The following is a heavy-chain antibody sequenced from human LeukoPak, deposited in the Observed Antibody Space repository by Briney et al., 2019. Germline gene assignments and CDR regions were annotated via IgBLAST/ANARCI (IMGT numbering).Heavy chain of an antibody. Sequence: PSETLSLTCTVSGGSISSYYWSWIRQPPGKGLEWIGYIYYSGSTNYNPSLKSRVTISVDTSKNQFSLKLSSVTAADTAVYYCAVVTTDYWGQGTLVTVSS. J-gene: IGHJ4*02. V-gene: IGHV4-59*08. D-gene: IGHD3-22*01. CDR1: GGSISSYY. CDR2: IYYSGST. CDR3: AVVTTDY.